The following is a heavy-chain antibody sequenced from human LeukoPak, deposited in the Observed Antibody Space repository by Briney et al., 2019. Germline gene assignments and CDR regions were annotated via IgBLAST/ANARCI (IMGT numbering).Heavy chain of an antibody. Sequence: GGSLRLSCVASGFIFSYYTIHWVRQAPGKGLEWVAVISYNGTNKDYADSVKGRFTISRDNSKNTLYLQMNSLRAEDTAVYYCAKEGFDSWGQGTLVTVSS. J-gene: IGHJ4*02. CDR1: GFIFSYYT. V-gene: IGHV3-30-3*01. CDR3: AKEGFDS. CDR2: ISYNGTNK.